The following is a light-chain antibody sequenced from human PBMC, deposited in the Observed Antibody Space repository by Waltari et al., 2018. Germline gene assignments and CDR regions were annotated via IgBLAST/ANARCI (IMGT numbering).Light chain of an antibody. CDR2: DVS. CDR3: TSYTSSHSLV. V-gene: IGLV2-14*03. CDR1: SRDIGGYAW. J-gene: IGLJ1*01. Sequence: QSALTQPASLSGSPGHSITLSCTGTSRDIGGYAWLSWYQQHPDKAPKVVILDVSYRPSGVSNRFSGSKSGNTASLTISGLQAEDEADYYCTSYTSSHSLVFGTGTKVTVL.